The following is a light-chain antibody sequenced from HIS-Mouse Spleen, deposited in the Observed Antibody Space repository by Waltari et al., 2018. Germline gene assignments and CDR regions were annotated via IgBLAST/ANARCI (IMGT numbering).Light chain of an antibody. J-gene: IGKJ4*01. Sequence: DIVMTQSPDSLAVSLGERATINCKSSQSVLYSSNNKNYLAWYQQKPGQPPKRLIYWASTRECGVPDRFSGSGSGTDFTLTISSLQAEDVAVYYCQQYYSTPTFGGGTK. CDR1: QSVLYSSNNKNY. V-gene: IGKV4-1*01. CDR3: QQYYSTPT. CDR2: WAS.